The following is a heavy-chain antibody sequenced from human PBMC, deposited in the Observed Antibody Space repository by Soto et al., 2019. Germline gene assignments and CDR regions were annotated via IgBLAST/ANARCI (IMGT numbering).Heavy chain of an antibody. CDR2: IWFDGSEK. D-gene: IGHD5-12*01. V-gene: IGHV3-33*01. CDR3: AREKVATRRGYLDF. CDR1: VFTFSSYG. Sequence: GALRLSCAASVFTFSSYGMHWVRQAPGKGLEWVAVIWFDGSEKHYGDSVRGRFTISRDNSKNTLDLRMNNLRVEDTAVYYCAREKVATRRGYLDFWGRGTLVTVSS. J-gene: IGHJ2*01.